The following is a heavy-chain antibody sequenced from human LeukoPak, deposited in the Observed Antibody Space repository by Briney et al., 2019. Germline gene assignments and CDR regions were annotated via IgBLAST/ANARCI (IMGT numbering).Heavy chain of an antibody. CDR1: GFTFSSYT. Sequence: GGSLRLSCAASGFTFSSYTMHWVRQAPGKGLEWVAVISYDGSNKYYADSVKGRSTISRDNSKNTLYLQMNSLRAEDTAVYYCARSWESDAFHIWGQGTMVTVSS. CDR3: ARSWESDAFHI. V-gene: IGHV3-30-3*01. CDR2: ISYDGSNK. D-gene: IGHD1-26*01. J-gene: IGHJ3*02.